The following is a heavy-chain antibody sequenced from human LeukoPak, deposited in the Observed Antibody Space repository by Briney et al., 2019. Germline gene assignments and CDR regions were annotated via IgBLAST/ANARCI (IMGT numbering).Heavy chain of an antibody. CDR2: INSDGINT. J-gene: IGHJ5*02. CDR1: GFTFSNYW. D-gene: IGHD3-22*01. CDR3: ARDLGQYYDTSDNWFGP. V-gene: IGHV3-74*01. Sequence: GSLRLSCAASGFTFSNYWMHWVRQAPGKGLVWVSCINSDGINTSYADSVKGRFTISRDNAKNTLNLQMNSLRAEDTAVYYCARDLGQYYDTSDNWFGPWGQGTLVTVSS.